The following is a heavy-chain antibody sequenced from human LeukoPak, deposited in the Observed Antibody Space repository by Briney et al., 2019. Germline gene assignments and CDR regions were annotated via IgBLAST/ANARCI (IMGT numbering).Heavy chain of an antibody. CDR3: ARVRWPDSSGYYLGVGYYYMDV. CDR1: GGSFSGYY. D-gene: IGHD3-22*01. J-gene: IGHJ6*03. V-gene: IGHV4-34*01. CDR2: INHSGST. Sequence: SETLSLTCAVYGGSFSGYYWSWIRQPPGKGLEWIGEINHSGSTNYNPSLKSRVTISVDTSNNQFSLKLRSVTAADPAVYYRARVRWPDSSGYYLGVGYYYMDVWGKGTTVTVSS.